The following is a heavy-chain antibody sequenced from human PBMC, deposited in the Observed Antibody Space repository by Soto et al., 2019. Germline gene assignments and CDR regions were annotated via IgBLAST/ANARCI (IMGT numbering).Heavy chain of an antibody. V-gene: IGHV1-69*02. CDR1: GGTFSSYT. D-gene: IGHD3-16*01. CDR2: IIPILGIA. Sequence: QVQLVQSGAEVKKPGSSVKVSCKASGGTFSSYTISWVRQAPGQGLEWMGRIIPILGIANYAQKFQGRVTITADKSTGTAYMEMSSLRSEDTAVYYCAPIGGGWYFDLWGRGTLVTVSS. J-gene: IGHJ2*01. CDR3: APIGGGWYFDL.